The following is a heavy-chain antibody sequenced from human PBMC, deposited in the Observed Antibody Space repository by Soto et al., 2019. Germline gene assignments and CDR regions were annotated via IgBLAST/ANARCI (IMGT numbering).Heavy chain of an antibody. CDR3: ARHVEDIVVVVAHTDAFDI. Sequence: SETLSLTCTVSGGSISSSNYYWGWIRQPPGKGLEWIGTIYYSGSTYYNPSLKSRVTISVDTSKNQFSLKLSSVTAADTAVYYCARHVEDIVVVVAHTDAFDIWGQGTMVTVSS. CDR2: IYYSGST. J-gene: IGHJ3*02. CDR1: GGSISSSNYY. V-gene: IGHV4-39*01. D-gene: IGHD2-15*01.